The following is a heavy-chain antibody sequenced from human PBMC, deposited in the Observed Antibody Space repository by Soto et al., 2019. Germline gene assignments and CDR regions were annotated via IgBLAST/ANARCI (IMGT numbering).Heavy chain of an antibody. D-gene: IGHD3-10*01. CDR3: ERGLQRRFGESYVWFDP. Sequence: SETLSLTCAVYGGSFSGYYWSWIRQPPGKGLEWIGEINHSGSTNYNPSLKSRVTISVDTSKNQFSLKLSSVTAADTAVYYCERGLQRRFGESYVWFDPWRQGTLVTVS. CDR1: GGSFSGYY. V-gene: IGHV4-34*01. J-gene: IGHJ5*02. CDR2: INHSGST.